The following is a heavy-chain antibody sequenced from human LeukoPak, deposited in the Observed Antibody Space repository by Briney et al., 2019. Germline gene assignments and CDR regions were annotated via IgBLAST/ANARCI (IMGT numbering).Heavy chain of an antibody. CDR1: GLTVSSSS. V-gene: IGHV3-53*01. CDR2: IFSGGYT. Sequence: GGSLRLSCAASGLTVSSSSLSWVRQAPGKGLKWVSVIFSGGYTYFADSVKGRFTISRDSPKNTLYLHMNSLRAEDTAVYYCAREIGGAFDIWGQGTMVTVSS. CDR3: AREIGGAFDI. J-gene: IGHJ3*02. D-gene: IGHD6-25*01.